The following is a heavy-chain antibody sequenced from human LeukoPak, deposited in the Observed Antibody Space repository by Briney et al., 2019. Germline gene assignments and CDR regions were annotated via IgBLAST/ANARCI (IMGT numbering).Heavy chain of an antibody. CDR3: ARGSYDILTGYSTLGEY. CDR2: IYYSGST. Sequence: SETLSLTCTVSGGSISVNSYYWGWPRQPPGKGLQWIGSIYYSGSTYYKPSLKSRVTISLETSKNHFYLKLSSVTAADTAVYYCARGSYDILTGYSTLGEYWGQGTLVTVSS. J-gene: IGHJ4*02. CDR1: GGSISVNSYY. V-gene: IGHV4-39*02. D-gene: IGHD3-9*01.